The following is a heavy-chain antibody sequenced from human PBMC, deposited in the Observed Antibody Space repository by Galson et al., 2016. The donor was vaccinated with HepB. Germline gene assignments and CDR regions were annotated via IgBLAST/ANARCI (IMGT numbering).Heavy chain of an antibody. V-gene: IGHV5-51*01. CDR2: INPGDSDI. CDR1: GYSFTTYW. CDR3: ARVRSEMATITPGLFGY. Sequence: QSGAEVKKPGESLKISCKGSGYSFTTYWIGWVRQKPGKGLEWVAIINPGDSDIRYSPSFQGQVTISSDKSISTADLQWSSLKASDTAIYYCARVRSEMATITPGLFGYWGQGTLVTVSS. D-gene: IGHD5-24*01. J-gene: IGHJ4*02.